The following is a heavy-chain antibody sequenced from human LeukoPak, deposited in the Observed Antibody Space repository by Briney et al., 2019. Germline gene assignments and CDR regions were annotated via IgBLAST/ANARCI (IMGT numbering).Heavy chain of an antibody. V-gene: IGHV4-34*01. Sequence: SETLSLTCAVYGGSFSDYFWNWIRQPPGKGLEWIGEINHGGGTRYNPSLKSRATISVDTSKKQFSLNLTSVTAADTAVYYCARGEDGAGDYRPTYFDSWGQGTLVIVSS. D-gene: IGHD4-17*01. CDR3: ARGEDGAGDYRPTYFDS. CDR2: INHGGGT. CDR1: GGSFSDYF. J-gene: IGHJ4*02.